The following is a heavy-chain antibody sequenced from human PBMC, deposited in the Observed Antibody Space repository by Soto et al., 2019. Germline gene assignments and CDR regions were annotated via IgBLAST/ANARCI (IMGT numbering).Heavy chain of an antibody. Sequence: SVKASCKASGGTFSSYAISWVRQAPGQGLEWMGGIIPIFGTANYAQKFQGRVTITADESTSTAYMELSSLRSEDTAVYYCAKRKTGRYYYYYYGMDVWGQGTTVTVSS. V-gene: IGHV1-69*13. CDR1: GGTFSSYA. CDR2: IIPIFGTA. J-gene: IGHJ6*02. CDR3: AKRKTGRYYYYYYGMDV. D-gene: IGHD3-9*01.